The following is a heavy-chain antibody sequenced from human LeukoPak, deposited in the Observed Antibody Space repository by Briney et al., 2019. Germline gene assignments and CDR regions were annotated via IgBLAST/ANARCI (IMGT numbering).Heavy chain of an antibody. CDR2: FDPEDGET. Sequence: ASVTVSCTVSGYTLTELSMHWVRQAPGKGLEWMGGFDPEDGETIYAQKFQGRVTMTEDTSTDTAYMELSSLRSEDTAVYYCATLGHYYYYMDVWGKGTTVTISS. CDR1: GYTLTELS. CDR3: ATLGHYYYYMDV. V-gene: IGHV1-24*01. J-gene: IGHJ6*03.